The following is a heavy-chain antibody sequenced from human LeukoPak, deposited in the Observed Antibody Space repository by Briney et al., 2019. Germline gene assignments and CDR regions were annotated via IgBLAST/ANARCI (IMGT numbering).Heavy chain of an antibody. CDR3: ARVERGYSYGPTYYYYYMDV. CDR2: INHSGST. V-gene: IGHV4-34*01. J-gene: IGHJ6*03. D-gene: IGHD5-18*01. CDR1: GGSFSGYY. Sequence: PSETLSLTCAVYGGSFSGYYWSWIRQPPGKGLEWIGEINHSGSTYYNPSLKSRVTISVDTSKNPFSLKLSSVTAADTAVYYCARVERGYSYGPTYYYYYMDVWGKGTTVTVSS.